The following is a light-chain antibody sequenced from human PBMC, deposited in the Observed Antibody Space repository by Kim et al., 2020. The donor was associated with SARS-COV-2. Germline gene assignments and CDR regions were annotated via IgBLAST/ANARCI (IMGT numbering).Light chain of an antibody. Sequence: DIQMTQSPSSVSASVGDRVTITCRASQGVSSWFAWYQQKPGKAPELLIYGASSLQSGVPSRFSGSASGTDFSLTISSLQPEDFATYYCQQVSGFPWTFGQGTKVDIK. V-gene: IGKV1-12*02. CDR2: GAS. CDR3: QQVSGFPWT. J-gene: IGKJ1*01. CDR1: QGVSSW.